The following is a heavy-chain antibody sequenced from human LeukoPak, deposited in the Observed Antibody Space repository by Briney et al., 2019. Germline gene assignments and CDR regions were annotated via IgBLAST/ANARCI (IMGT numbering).Heavy chain of an antibody. D-gene: IGHD6-25*01. CDR2: ISGRGGSS. V-gene: IGHV3-23*01. Sequence: PGGSLRLSCAASGFTFSNYAMSWVRQAPGQGLEWVSAISGRGGSSYYADSVKGRFSISRDNSKNTLDLQMNTLRAEDTAVYYCTRDRGFSYSSGFDYWGQGTLVTVSS. CDR3: TRDRGFSYSSGFDY. CDR1: GFTFSNYA. J-gene: IGHJ4*02.